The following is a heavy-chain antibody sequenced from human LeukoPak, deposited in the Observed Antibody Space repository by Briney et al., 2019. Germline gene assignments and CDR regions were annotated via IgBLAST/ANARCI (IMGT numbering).Heavy chain of an antibody. V-gene: IGHV4-39*01. CDR2: IYYSGST. D-gene: IGHD6-6*01. CDR3: ASIAARRGYYFDY. J-gene: IGHJ4*02. CDR1: GGSISSSSYY. Sequence: SETLSLTCTVSGGSISSSSYYWGWIRQPPGKGLEWIGSIYYSGSTYYNPSLKSRVTISVDTSKNHFSLKLSSVTAADTAVYYCASIAARRGYYFDYWGQGTLVTVSS.